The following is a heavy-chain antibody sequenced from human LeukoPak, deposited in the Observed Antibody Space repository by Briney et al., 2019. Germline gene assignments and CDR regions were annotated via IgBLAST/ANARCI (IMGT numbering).Heavy chain of an antibody. J-gene: IGHJ6*02. CDR2: ISSSSSYI. V-gene: IGHV3-21*04. Sequence: PGGSLRLSCAASGFTFSSYSIHWVRQAPGKGLEWVSSISSSSSYIYYADSVKGRFTISRDNSKNTLYLQMNSLRVEDTAVYYCAKDHLRGSGTSYNPYFYAMDVWGQGTTVTVSS. D-gene: IGHD3-10*01. CDR1: GFTFSSYS. CDR3: AKDHLRGSGTSYNPYFYAMDV.